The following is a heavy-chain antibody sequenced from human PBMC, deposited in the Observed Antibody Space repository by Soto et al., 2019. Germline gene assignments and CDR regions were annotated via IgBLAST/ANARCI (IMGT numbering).Heavy chain of an antibody. CDR1: GFTFSSYA. V-gene: IGHV3-23*01. Sequence: LRLSCAVSGFTFSSYAMSWVRQAPGKGLEWVSAISGSGGSTYYADSVKGRFTISRDNSKNTLYLQMNSLRAEDTAVYYCANDYDILTGADYYYYGMDVWGQGTTVTVSS. J-gene: IGHJ6*02. CDR2: ISGSGGST. CDR3: ANDYDILTGADYYYYGMDV. D-gene: IGHD3-9*01.